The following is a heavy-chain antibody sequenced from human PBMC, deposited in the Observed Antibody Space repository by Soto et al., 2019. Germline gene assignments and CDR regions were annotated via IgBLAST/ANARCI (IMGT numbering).Heavy chain of an antibody. CDR2: IYYSGST. V-gene: IGHV4-31*03. J-gene: IGHJ4*02. Sequence: PSETLSLTCTVSGGSISSGGYYWSWIRQHPGKGLEWIGYIYYSGSTYYNPSLKSRVTISVDTSKNQFSLKLSSVTAADTAVYYCARGLDSSGYYIDYWGQGKLVNVSS. CDR3: ARGLDSSGYYIDY. D-gene: IGHD3-22*01. CDR1: GGSISSGGYY.